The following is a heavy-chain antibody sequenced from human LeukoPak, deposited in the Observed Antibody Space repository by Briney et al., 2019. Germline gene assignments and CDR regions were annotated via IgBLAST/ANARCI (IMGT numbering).Heavy chain of an antibody. D-gene: IGHD3/OR15-3a*01. CDR3: ATGTGRSDFDY. J-gene: IGHJ4*02. CDR1: GFTFTKAW. CDR2: IKSKTDRGTI. V-gene: IGHV3-15*01. Sequence: PGGSLRLSCAASGFTFTKAWMSWVRQAPGKGLEWVGRIKSKTDRGTIDYAAPVKGRFTISRDDSKNAIFLQMNSLKTEDTAVYYCATGTGRSDFDYWGQGILVTVSS.